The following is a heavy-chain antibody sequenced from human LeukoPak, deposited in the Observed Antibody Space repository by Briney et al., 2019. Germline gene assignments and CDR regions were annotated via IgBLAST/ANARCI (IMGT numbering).Heavy chain of an antibody. Sequence: GGSLRLSCAASGFSFRTYEMNWVRQAPGRGLEWVSYISNSGRTIYYADSVKGRFTISRDDAKNSLYLQMSSLRAEDTAIYYCARADMAVAPVFDYWGQGTLVTVSS. J-gene: IGHJ4*02. V-gene: IGHV3-48*03. CDR1: GFSFRTYE. D-gene: IGHD6-19*01. CDR2: ISNSGRTI. CDR3: ARADMAVAPVFDY.